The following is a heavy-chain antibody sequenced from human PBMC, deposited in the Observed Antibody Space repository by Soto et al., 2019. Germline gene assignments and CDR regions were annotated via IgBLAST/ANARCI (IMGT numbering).Heavy chain of an antibody. Sequence: GGSLELSFKVLGLPSGTFPLAWVGQAQGKGLEWVSSITSSYTYIYYADSVKGRFTISRDNAKDSLYLQMDSLRAEDTAVYYCARAYFYDDSGNYYLDYWGQGALVTVSS. CDR3: ARAYFYDDSGNYYLDY. J-gene: IGHJ4*02. D-gene: IGHD3-22*01. CDR2: ITSSYTYI. V-gene: IGHV3-21*01. CDR1: GLPSGTFP.